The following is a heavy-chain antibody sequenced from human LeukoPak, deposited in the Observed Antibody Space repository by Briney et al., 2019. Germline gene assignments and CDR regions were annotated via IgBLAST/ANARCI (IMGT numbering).Heavy chain of an antibody. CDR2: IYYSGST. D-gene: IGHD2-2*01. V-gene: IGHV4-31*03. CDR1: GGSISSGGYY. CDR3: ARILKYQLLGVGFWLDP. J-gene: IGHJ5*02. Sequence: PSETPSLTCTVSGGSISSGGYYWRWIRQHPGKGLEWIGYIYYSGSTYYNPSLKSRVTISVDTSKNQFSLKLSSVTAADTAVYYCARILKYQLLGVGFWLDPWGQGTLVTVSS.